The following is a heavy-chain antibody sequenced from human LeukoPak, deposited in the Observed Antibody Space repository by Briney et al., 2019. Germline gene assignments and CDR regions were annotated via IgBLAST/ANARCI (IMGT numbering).Heavy chain of an antibody. Sequence: SETLSLTCAVYGGSFSGYYWSWIRQPPGKGLEWIGEINHSGSTNYNPPLKSRVTISVDTSKNQFSLKLSSVTAADTAVYYCARGAVAEGFDYWGQGTLVTVSS. CDR2: INHSGST. D-gene: IGHD6-19*01. J-gene: IGHJ4*02. CDR3: ARGAVAEGFDY. CDR1: GGSFSGYY. V-gene: IGHV4-34*01.